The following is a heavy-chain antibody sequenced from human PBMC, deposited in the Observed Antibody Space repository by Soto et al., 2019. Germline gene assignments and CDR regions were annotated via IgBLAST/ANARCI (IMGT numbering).Heavy chain of an antibody. CDR1: GYTLTELS. D-gene: IGHD3-22*01. J-gene: IGHJ6*02. V-gene: IGHV1-24*01. CDR2: FDPEDGET. Sequence: ASVKVSCKVSGYTLTELSMHWVRQAPGRGLEWMGGFDPEDGETIYAQKFQGRVTMTEDTSTSTAYMELSSLRSEDTAVYYCERDTTYYYDSSGYLRYYYYGMDVWGQGTTVTVSS. CDR3: ERDTTYYYDSSGYLRYYYYGMDV.